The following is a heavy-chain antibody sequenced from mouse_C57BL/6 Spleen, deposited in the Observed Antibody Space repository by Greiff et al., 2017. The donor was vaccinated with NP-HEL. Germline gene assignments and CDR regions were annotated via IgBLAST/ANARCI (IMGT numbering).Heavy chain of an antibody. CDR1: GFNIKDYY. J-gene: IGHJ2*01. D-gene: IGHD2-1*01. CDR2: IDPEDGDT. V-gene: IGHV14-1*01. CDR3: KGLIDTTVEDYFDY. Sequence: EVQLQQSGAELVRPGASVKLSCTASGFNIKDYYMHWVKQRPEQGLEWIGRIDPEDGDTEYAPKFQGKATMTADTSSNTAYLQLSSLTSEDTAVYYCKGLIDTTVEDYFDYWGQGTTLTVSS.